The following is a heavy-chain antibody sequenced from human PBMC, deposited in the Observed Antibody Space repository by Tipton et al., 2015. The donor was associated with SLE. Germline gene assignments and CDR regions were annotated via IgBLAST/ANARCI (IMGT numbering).Heavy chain of an antibody. D-gene: IGHD2-21*02. CDR3: ARVCGGDCYAAFDI. V-gene: IGHV3-33*01. J-gene: IGHJ3*02. CDR2: IWYDGTNE. Sequence: SLRLSCAASGFSFSSYGMHWVRQAPGKGLEWVAGIWYDGTNENYGDSVKGRFTISRDDSKNSLYLQMNSLRVEDTAMYYCARVCGGDCYAAFDIWGQGTMVTVSS. CDR1: GFSFSSYG.